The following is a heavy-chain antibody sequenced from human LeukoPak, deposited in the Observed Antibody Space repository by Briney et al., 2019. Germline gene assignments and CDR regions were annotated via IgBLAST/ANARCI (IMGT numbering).Heavy chain of an antibody. J-gene: IGHJ4*02. CDR2: IRSKAYGGTT. Sequence: GGSLRLXCTASGFTCGDYAMSWVRQAPGKGLEWVGFIRSKAYGGTTEYAASVKGRFTISRDDSKSIAYLQMNSLKTEDTAVYYCTRDHDSSGWLAYWGQGTLVTVSS. D-gene: IGHD6-19*01. CDR1: GFTCGDYA. CDR3: TRDHDSSGWLAY. V-gene: IGHV3-49*04.